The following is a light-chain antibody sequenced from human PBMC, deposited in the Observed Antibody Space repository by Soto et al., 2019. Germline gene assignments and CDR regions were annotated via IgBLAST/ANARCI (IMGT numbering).Light chain of an antibody. V-gene: IGLV1-47*01. CDR2: RSN. J-gene: IGLJ3*02. Sequence: QSVLTQSPSESGAPGQRATISCSGSTSNIRNSHVYWYQQLAGTAPRLLIYRSNLRGSGVPDRFSASRSGTSASLTISGLRSEDEGDYYCATWDDSLSGPVFGGGTKLTVL. CDR1: TSNIRNSH. CDR3: ATWDDSLSGPV.